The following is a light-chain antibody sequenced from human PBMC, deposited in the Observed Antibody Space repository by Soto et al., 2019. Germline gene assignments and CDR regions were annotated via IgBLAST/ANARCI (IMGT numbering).Light chain of an antibody. CDR2: GAS. J-gene: IGKJ4*01. V-gene: IGKV3-20*01. CDR1: QSVSSD. Sequence: TQSPVTLSVSPGERATLTCRASQSVSSDLAWYQQKPGQPPRLLIYGASTRATGIPDRFSGSGSGTDFTLTISRLEPEDFAVYYCQQYGSSPLTFGGGTKVDI. CDR3: QQYGSSPLT.